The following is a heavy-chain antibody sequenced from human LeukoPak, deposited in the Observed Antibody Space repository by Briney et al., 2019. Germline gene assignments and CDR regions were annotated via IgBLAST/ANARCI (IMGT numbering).Heavy chain of an antibody. D-gene: IGHD6-19*01. CDR3: ASPSRGGWSHPQDY. CDR1: GFTFSSYT. J-gene: IGHJ4*02. CDR2: MSNDGSNK. Sequence: GGSLRLSCAASGFTFSSYTVHWVRQASGKGLDWVAVMSNDGSNKYYADSVKGRFTISRDNSKNTLYLQMNSLRAEDTAVYYCASPSRGGWSHPQDYWGQGTLVTVSS. V-gene: IGHV3-30*01.